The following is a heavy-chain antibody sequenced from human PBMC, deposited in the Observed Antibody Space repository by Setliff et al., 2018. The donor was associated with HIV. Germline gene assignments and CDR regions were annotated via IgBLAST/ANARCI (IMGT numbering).Heavy chain of an antibody. J-gene: IGHJ4*02. CDR3: ARGPGEGGD. CDR1: GYNFTTYG. CDR2: IIPILGIA. V-gene: IGHV1-69*10. Sequence: GASVKVSCKPSGYNFTTYGLSWVRQAPGQGLEWMGGIIPILGIANYAQKFQGRVTITADKSTSTAYMHLSSLTYEDTAIYYCARGPGEGGDWGQGTLVTVSS. D-gene: IGHD2-15*01.